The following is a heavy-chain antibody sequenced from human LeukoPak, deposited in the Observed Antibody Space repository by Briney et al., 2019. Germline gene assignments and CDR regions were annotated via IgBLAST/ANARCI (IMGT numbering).Heavy chain of an antibody. CDR1: GGSISSYY. D-gene: IGHD6-19*01. V-gene: IGHV4-59*08. CDR3: ARLEAVAGSTFDY. J-gene: IGHJ4*02. Sequence: SETLSLTCTVSGGSISSYYWSWIRQPPGKGLEWIGYIYYSGSTNYNPSLKSRVTISVDTSKNQFSLKLSSVTAADTAVYYCARLEAVAGSTFDYWGQGTLVTVSS. CDR2: IYYSGST.